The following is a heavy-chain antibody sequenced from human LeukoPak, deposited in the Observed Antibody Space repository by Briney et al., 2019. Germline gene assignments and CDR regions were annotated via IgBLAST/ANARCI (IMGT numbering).Heavy chain of an antibody. CDR3: AKGVSSGYYFSY. J-gene: IGHJ4*02. CDR1: GFTFSSYA. CDR2: ISGSGGST. V-gene: IGHV3-23*01. D-gene: IGHD3-22*01. Sequence: GGSLRLSCAASGFTFSSYAMSWVRQAPGKGLEWVSAISGSGGSTYYADSVKGRFTISRDNSKNTLYLQMNSLRAEGTAVYYCAKGVSSGYYFSYWGQGTLVTVSS.